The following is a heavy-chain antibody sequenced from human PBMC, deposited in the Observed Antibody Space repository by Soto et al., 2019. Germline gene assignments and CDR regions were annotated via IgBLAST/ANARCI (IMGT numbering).Heavy chain of an antibody. CDR2: IYYSGST. Sequence: SETLSLTCTVSGGSISSYYWSWIRQPPGKGLEWIGYIYYSGSTNYNPSLKSRVTISVDTSKNQFSLKLSSVTAADTAVYYCARANLLSGSSGLRYFDWTYYYYLDVWGKGTTVTVSS. V-gene: IGHV4-59*12. D-gene: IGHD3-9*01. J-gene: IGHJ6*03. CDR1: GGSISSYY. CDR3: ARANLLSGSSGLRYFDWTYYYYLDV.